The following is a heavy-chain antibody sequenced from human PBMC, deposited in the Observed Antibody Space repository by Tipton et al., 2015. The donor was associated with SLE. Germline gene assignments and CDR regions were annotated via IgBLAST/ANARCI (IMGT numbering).Heavy chain of an antibody. D-gene: IGHD3-3*01. V-gene: IGHV1-18*04. CDR2: ISAYNGNT. Sequence: QLVQSGAEVKKPGASVKVSCKASGYTFTSYGISWVRQAPGQGLEWMGWISAYNGNTNYAQKLQGRITMTTDTSTSTAYMELRSLRSDDTAVYYCARDREPSNDFWTGYYYYYGMDVWGQGTTVTVSS. J-gene: IGHJ6*02. CDR3: ARDREPSNDFWTGYYYYYGMDV. CDR1: GYTFTSYG.